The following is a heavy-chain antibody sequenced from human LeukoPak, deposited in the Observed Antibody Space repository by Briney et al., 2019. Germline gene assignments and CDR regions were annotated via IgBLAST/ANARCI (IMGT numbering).Heavy chain of an antibody. CDR3: ARPYGAMATKDAFDI. V-gene: IGHV1-18*01. CDR2: ISAYNGNT. D-gene: IGHD5-18*01. CDR1: GYTFTSYG. Sequence: ASVKVSCKASGYTFTSYGISWVRQAPGQGLEWMGWISAYNGNTNYAQKLQGGVTMTTDTSTSTAYMELRSLRSDDTAVYYCARPYGAMATKDAFDIWGQGTMVTVSS. J-gene: IGHJ3*02.